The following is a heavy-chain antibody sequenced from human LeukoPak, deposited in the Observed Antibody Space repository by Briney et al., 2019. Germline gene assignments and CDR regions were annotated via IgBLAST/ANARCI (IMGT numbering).Heavy chain of an antibody. CDR3: ARSSYSSSSSV. J-gene: IGHJ3*01. V-gene: IGHV3-30-3*01. CDR2: ISSDVYVY. Sequence: GGSLRLSCEASAFTLSAFTVHWVRQAPGKGLEWVALISSDVYVYYYADSVRGRFTISRDNAKNSLYLQINSLRAEDTAVYYCARSSYSSSSSVWGQGTMVTVSS. D-gene: IGHD6-6*01. CDR1: AFTLSAFT.